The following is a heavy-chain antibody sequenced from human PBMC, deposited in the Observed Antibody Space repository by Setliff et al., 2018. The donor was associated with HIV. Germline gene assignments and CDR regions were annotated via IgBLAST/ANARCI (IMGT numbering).Heavy chain of an antibody. CDR2: ISGFNAKT. CDR3: ARANSLLQYNEGWSPENPFNI. V-gene: IGHV1-18*01. CDR1: GYNFNTYG. D-gene: IGHD1-20*01. Sequence: RASVKVSCKASGYNFNTYGVSWVRQAPGQGPEWMGWISGFNAKTLCAPKSQDRVALTTDTSTTTAHMELRSLRIDDTAIYYCARANSLLQYNEGWSPENPFNIWGQGTLVTVSS. J-gene: IGHJ4*03.